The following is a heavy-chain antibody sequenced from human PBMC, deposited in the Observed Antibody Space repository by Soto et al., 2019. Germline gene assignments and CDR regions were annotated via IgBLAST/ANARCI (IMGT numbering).Heavy chain of an antibody. D-gene: IGHD3-3*01. CDR3: ARDTSYDFWSGYVGFDP. Sequence: SETLSLTCAVSGGSVSSGSHYFICIRQPPWNGLEWIGNIYYSGSTKYNPSLKSRVTISVDRSRNHFSLNLRSVTTADTALYYCARDTSYDFWSGYVGFDPWGQGTLVTVSS. CDR1: GGSVSSGSHY. J-gene: IGHJ5*02. CDR2: IYYSGST. V-gene: IGHV4-61*03.